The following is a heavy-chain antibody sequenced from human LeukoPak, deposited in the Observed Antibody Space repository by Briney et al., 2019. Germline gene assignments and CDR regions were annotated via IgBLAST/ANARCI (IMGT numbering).Heavy chain of an antibody. J-gene: IGHJ5*02. CDR1: GYTFTGYY. CDR2: INPNSGGT. Sequence: ASVKVSCKASGYTFTGYYMHWVRQAPGQGLEWMGWINPNSGGTNYAQKFQGRVTMTRDTSISTAFMELSRLRSDDTAVYYCARDGSRVLNWFDPWGQGTLVTVSS. CDR3: ARDGSRVLNWFDP. V-gene: IGHV1-2*02. D-gene: IGHD5-12*01.